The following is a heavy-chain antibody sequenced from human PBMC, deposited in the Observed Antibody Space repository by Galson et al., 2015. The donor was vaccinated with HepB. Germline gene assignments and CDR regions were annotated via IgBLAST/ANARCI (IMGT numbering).Heavy chain of an antibody. CDR1: GLVFENAW. Sequence: SLRLSCAMSGLVFENAWMSWVRQPPGKGLEWVSSISKSATVTYYVDSVKGRFTISRDDSKSTLYLQMNGLRAEDTAIYYCATGFKLAGAAWGQGTLVTVSS. CDR3: ATGFKLAGAA. J-gene: IGHJ5*02. D-gene: IGHD6-19*01. V-gene: IGHV3-23*01. CDR2: ISKSATVT.